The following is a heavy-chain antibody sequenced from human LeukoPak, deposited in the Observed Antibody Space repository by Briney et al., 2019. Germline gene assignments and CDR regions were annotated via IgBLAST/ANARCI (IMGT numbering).Heavy chain of an antibody. J-gene: IGHJ4*02. V-gene: IGHV1-18*01. CDR1: GYTCTSKG. Sequence: VKVRGKASGYTCTSKGISRGRQARGQGIERTGWSSAYNGNTNYAQKLQCRVTMTTDTSTSTAYMELRSLRSDDTAVYYCARDHVEAPGTHFDYWGQGTLVSVSS. D-gene: IGHD3-10*01. CDR3: ARDHVEAPGTHFDY. CDR2: SSAYNGNT.